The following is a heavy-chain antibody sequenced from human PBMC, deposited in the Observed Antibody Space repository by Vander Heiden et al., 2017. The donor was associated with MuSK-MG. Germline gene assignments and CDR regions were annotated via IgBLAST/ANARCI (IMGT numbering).Heavy chain of an antibody. D-gene: IGHD3-16*01. Sequence: QVQLVESGGGGVQPGGSLRLSCAASGFTFTSYSMHWVRQAPGKGLEWVAVMSFDGHKKFYADSVKGRFTVSRDSSRNTLYLQMNSLRAEDTALYYCTRGMITFGGAPVYWGQGTLVTVSS. CDR2: MSFDGHKK. CDR3: TRGMITFGGAPVY. J-gene: IGHJ4*02. V-gene: IGHV3-30*04. CDR1: GFTFTSYS.